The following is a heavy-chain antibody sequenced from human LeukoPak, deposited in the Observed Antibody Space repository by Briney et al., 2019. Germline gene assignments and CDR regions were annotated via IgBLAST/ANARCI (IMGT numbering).Heavy chain of an antibody. CDR2: ISAYNGNT. V-gene: IGHV1-18*04. Sequence: ASVKVSCKASGYTFTGSYMDWVRQAPGQGLGWMGWISAYNGNTNYAQKLQGRVTMTTDTSTSTAYMELRSLRSDDTAVYYCARVPFTSGYCLDYWGQGTLVTVSS. CDR3: ARVPFTSGYCLDY. J-gene: IGHJ4*02. D-gene: IGHD3-22*01. CDR1: GYTFTGSY.